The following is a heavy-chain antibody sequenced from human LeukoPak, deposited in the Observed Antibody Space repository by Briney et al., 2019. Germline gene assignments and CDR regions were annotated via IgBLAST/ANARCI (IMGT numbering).Heavy chain of an antibody. CDR3: ASTDTAMVTSYYYYYMDV. CDR2: INPSGGST. V-gene: IGHV1-46*01. D-gene: IGHD5-18*01. J-gene: IGHJ6*03. CDR1: GYTFTSYY. Sequence: GASVTVSCKASGYTFTSYYMHWVRQAPGQGLEWMGIINPSGGSTSYAQKFQGRVTITTDESTSTAYMELSSLRSEDTAVYYCASTDTAMVTSYYYYYMDVWGKGTTVTVSS.